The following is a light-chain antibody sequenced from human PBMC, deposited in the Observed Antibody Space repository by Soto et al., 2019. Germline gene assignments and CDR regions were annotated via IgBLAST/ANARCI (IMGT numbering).Light chain of an antibody. CDR1: QSVSSN. Sequence: EIVMTQSPATLSVSPGERATLSCRASQSVSSNFAWYQQIPGQAPKLLIYGASTRATGVPARFSGSGSGTEFTLTISSLQCEDFAVYYCQQYNNWPITFGQGTRLEIK. CDR2: GAS. CDR3: QQYNNWPIT. V-gene: IGKV3-15*01. J-gene: IGKJ5*01.